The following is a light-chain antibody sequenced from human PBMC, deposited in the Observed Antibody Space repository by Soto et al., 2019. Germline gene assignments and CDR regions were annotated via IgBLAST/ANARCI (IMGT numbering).Light chain of an antibody. CDR3: SSYAGNNNLV. Sequence: QSALTQPASVSGSPGQSITISCTGKSSDFGTYNLVSWYQQYPGKAPKLIIYEVSKRPSGVPDRFSGSKSGNTASLTVSGLQAEDEADYYCSSYAGNNNLVFGGGTKLTVL. V-gene: IGLV2-8*01. J-gene: IGLJ2*01. CDR2: EVS. CDR1: SSDFGTYNL.